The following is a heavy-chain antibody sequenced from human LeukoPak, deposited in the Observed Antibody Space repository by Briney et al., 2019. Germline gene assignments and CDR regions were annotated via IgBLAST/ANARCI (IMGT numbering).Heavy chain of an antibody. J-gene: IGHJ4*02. CDR1: GDSVSNNSVA. Sequence: PSQTLSLTCGISGDSVSNNSVAWNWIRQSPSRDLEWLGRTYYRSKWYNDYALSVKSRITINPDTSRNQFSLQLNSVTPEDTAVYYCAREEGRNFGYWGQGTLITVSS. CDR2: TYYRSKWYN. V-gene: IGHV6-1*01. CDR3: AREEGRNFGY.